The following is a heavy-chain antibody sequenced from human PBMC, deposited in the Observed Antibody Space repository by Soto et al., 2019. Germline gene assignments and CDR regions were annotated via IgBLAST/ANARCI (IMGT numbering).Heavy chain of an antibody. J-gene: IGHJ6*02. CDR1: GMILSITGVG. D-gene: IGHD2-21*02. CDR3: VQSRCGGDCLQSYSSHSYYGLDV. CDR2: IYWDGDQ. V-gene: IGHV2-5*02. Sequence: QITLKESGPTLEKPTQTLTLTCTISGMILSITGVGVGWIRQPPGKALEWLALIYWDGDQRYSPSLRSRLTITKDTSPNQVVLTMTDMDPVDTATYYCVQSRCGGDCLQSYSSHSYYGLDVWGQGTTVTVSS.